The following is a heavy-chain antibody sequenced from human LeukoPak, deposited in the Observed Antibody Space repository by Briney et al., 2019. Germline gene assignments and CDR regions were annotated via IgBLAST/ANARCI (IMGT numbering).Heavy chain of an antibody. V-gene: IGHV3-21*06. CDR1: GFIFSSYN. CDR2: INPNGDYI. D-gene: IGHD3-9*01. CDR3: ARGIGYFDWLFFS. Sequence: SGGSLTLSCAASGFIFSSYNMNWVRQAPGKGLEWVSSINPNGDYIYYADSVKGRFTISRDNAKNSLYLQMTSLKAEDTAVYFCARGIGYFDWLFFSWGQGTLLTVSS. J-gene: IGHJ5*02.